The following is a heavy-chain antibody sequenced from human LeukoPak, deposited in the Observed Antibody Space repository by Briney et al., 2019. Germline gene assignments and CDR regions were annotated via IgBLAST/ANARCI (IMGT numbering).Heavy chain of an antibody. D-gene: IGHD3-16*01. CDR2: IYYSGST. Sequence: PSQTLSLTCTVSGGSISSGDYYWSWIRQPPGKGLEWIGYIYYSGSTYYNPSLKSRVTISVDTSKNQFSLKLSSVTAADTAVYYCARAWDYVYNWFDLWGQGTLVTVSS. J-gene: IGHJ5*02. CDR3: ARAWDYVYNWFDL. V-gene: IGHV4-30-4*01. CDR1: GGSISSGDYY.